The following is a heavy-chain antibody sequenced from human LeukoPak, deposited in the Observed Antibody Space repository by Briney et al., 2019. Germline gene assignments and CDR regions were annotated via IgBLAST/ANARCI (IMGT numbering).Heavy chain of an antibody. D-gene: IGHD6-19*01. V-gene: IGHV3-30*03. CDR2: ISYDGSNK. J-gene: IGHJ6*02. CDR1: GFTFSSYG. CDR3: AIDKNWQWLVLGSMDV. Sequence: GGSLRLSCAASGFTFSSYGMHWVRQAPGKGLEWVAVISYDGSNKYYADSVKGRFTISRDNSKNTLYLQMNSLRAEDTAVYYCAIDKNWQWLVLGSMDVWGQGTTVTVSS.